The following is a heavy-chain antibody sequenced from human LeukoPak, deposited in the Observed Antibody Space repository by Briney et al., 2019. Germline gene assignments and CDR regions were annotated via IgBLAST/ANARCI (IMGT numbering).Heavy chain of an antibody. V-gene: IGHV1-18*01. J-gene: IGHJ4*02. CDR3: ARGAPSDSSGYRDPSFDY. CDR1: GYTFTSYG. D-gene: IGHD3-22*01. CDR2: ISAYNGNT. Sequence: ASVRVSCKASGYTFTSYGISWVRQAPGQGLEWMGWISAYNGNTNYAQKLQGRVTMTTDTSTSTAYMELRSLRSDDTAVYYCARGAPSDSSGYRDPSFDYWGQGTLVTVSS.